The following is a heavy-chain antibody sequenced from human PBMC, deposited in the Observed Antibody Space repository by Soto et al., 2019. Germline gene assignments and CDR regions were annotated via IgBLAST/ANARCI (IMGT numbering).Heavy chain of an antibody. J-gene: IGHJ4*02. CDR2: ISGNGDAT. CDR3: AIPSGLTVTGPDY. D-gene: IGHD6-19*01. CDR1: GFTFSNYA. V-gene: IGHV3-23*01. Sequence: GGSLRLSCAASGFTFSNYAMSWVRQAPGKGLEWVSAISGNGDATYYADSAKGRVTISRDNSENTLFLQMNSLRAEDTAVYYCAIPSGLTVTGPDYWGQGTLVTVSS.